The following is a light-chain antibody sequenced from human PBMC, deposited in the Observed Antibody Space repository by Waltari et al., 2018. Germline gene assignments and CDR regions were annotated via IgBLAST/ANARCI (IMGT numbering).Light chain of an antibody. CDR2: RDD. CDR1: NSNIGRNS. CDR3: AAWDDSLTVSYV. V-gene: IGLV1-47*01. Sequence: QSVLTQPPSMSGTPGQTVSISCSGTNSNIGRNSVFWYQQFPGTAPKLLIYRDDQRPSGVPERFSGSKSGTSASLAIRGLRSEVEADYYCAAWDDSLTVSYVFGSGTKVTV. J-gene: IGLJ1*01.